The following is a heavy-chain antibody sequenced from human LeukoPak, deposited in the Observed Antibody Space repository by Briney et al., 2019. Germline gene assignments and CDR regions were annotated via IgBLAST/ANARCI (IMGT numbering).Heavy chain of an antibody. Sequence: GGSLRLSCAASGFTFSSYGMHWVRQAPGKGLEWVAFIRFDGSNKYYADSVKGRFTISRDNSKNTLYLQMNSLRVEDTAVYYCARVIGWDEPFDLWGHGTLVTVSS. J-gene: IGHJ3*01. CDR3: ARVIGWDEPFDL. CDR2: IRFDGSNK. V-gene: IGHV3-30*02. CDR1: GFTFSSYG. D-gene: IGHD1-26*01.